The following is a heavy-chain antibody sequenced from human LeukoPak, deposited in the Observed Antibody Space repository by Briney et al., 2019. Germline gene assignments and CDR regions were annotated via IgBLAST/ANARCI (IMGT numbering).Heavy chain of an antibody. V-gene: IGHV3-48*01. D-gene: IGHD4-23*01. Sequence: GGSLRLSCAASVFSFSSYSMNWVRQAPGKGLEWVSYISSGSSNIYYADSVKGRFTISRDNAKNSLYLQMNSLRAEDSAVYYCARRGNAADYWGQGTLVTVSS. CDR1: VFSFSSYS. CDR3: ARRGNAADY. J-gene: IGHJ4*02. CDR2: ISSGSSNI.